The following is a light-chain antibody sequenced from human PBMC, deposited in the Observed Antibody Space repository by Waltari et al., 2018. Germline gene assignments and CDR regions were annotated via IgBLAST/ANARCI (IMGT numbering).Light chain of an antibody. CDR3: QQSYKTPLA. CDR2: TTS. Sequence: DIQLTQSPSSLSASVGDRVTITCRASQSVSKFFNWYQQQPGKAPKLLIYTTSNLQSGVASRISGSGSGTDFTLTISRLQLEERATYYCQQSYKTPLAIGGGTKVEIK. J-gene: IGKJ4*01. V-gene: IGKV1-39*01. CDR1: QSVSKF.